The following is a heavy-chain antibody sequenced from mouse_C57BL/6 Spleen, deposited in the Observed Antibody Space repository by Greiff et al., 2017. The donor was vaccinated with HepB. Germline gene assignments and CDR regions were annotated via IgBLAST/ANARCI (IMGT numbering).Heavy chain of an antibody. CDR2: INPNYGTT. V-gene: IGHV1-39*01. CDR1: GYSFTDYN. CDR3: ARSSDYYGSSYDYFDY. J-gene: IGHJ2*01. D-gene: IGHD1-1*01. Sequence: VHVMQSGPELVKPGASVKISCKASGYSFTDYNMNWVKQSNGKSLEWIGVINPNYGTTSYNQKFKGKATLTVDQSSSTAYMQLNSLTSEDSAVYYCARSSDYYGSSYDYFDYWGQGTTLTVSS.